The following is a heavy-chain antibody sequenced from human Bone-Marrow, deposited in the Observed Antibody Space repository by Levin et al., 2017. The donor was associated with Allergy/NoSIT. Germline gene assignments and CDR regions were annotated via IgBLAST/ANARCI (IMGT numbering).Heavy chain of an antibody. V-gene: IGHV3-21*06. CDR2: ISSSSSSI. D-gene: IGHD4-17*01. CDR3: ARDFRPTTVTKWFDP. CDR1: GFTFSTST. J-gene: IGHJ5*02. Sequence: LSLTCAASGFTFSTSTMNWVRPTPEKGLEWVSSISSSSSSIYYADSVRGRFTISRDNAKNSLYLQMNSLRADDTAVYYCARDFRPTTVTKWFDPWGQGTLVTVSS.